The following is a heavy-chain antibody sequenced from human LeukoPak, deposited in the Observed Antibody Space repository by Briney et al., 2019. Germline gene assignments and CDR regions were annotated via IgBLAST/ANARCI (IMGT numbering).Heavy chain of an antibody. V-gene: IGHV3-23*01. CDR2: ISASGGGT. D-gene: IGHD2-2*01. Sequence: QSGGSLRLSCAASGFTFITYAMTWVRQAPGKGLEWVSVISASGGGTYYADSVKGRFTISRDNSKNTLYLQMNSLRAEDAAIYYCAKLCSSVVDDAFDIWGQGTMVTVSS. CDR3: AKLCSSVVDDAFDI. J-gene: IGHJ3*02. CDR1: GFTFITYA.